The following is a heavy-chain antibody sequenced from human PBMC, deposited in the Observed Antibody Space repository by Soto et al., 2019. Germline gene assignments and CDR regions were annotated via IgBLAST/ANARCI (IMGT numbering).Heavy chain of an antibody. J-gene: IGHJ5*02. CDR3: ARVGYCTNGVCYA. D-gene: IGHD2-8*01. CDR2: IIPILGIA. Sequence: SVKVSCKAAGGTFSSYTISWVRQAPGQGLEWMGRIIPILGIANYAQKFQGRVTITADKSTSTAYMELSSLRSEDTAVYCCARVGYCTNGVCYAWGQGTLVTVSS. CDR1: GGTFSSYT. V-gene: IGHV1-69*02.